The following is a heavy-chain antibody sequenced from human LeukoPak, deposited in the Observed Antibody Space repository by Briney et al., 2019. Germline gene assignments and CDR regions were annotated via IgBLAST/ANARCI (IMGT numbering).Heavy chain of an antibody. J-gene: IGHJ4*02. D-gene: IGHD4-23*01. V-gene: IGHV4-39*01. CDR1: GGSISSDSYY. Sequence: SETLSLTCTVSGGSISSDSYYWGWIRQPPGTGLEWIGSISYSGSTYYNPSLKSRVTISVDTSKNQFSLKLSSATAADKAVYYCARRTRVGNTGVYFDYWGQGTLVTVSS. CDR2: ISYSGST. CDR3: ARRTRVGNTGVYFDY.